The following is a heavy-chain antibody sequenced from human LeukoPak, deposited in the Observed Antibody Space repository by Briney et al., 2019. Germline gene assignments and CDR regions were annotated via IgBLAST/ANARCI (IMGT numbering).Heavy chain of an antibody. CDR3: ARDSLQLVASIFNWFDP. V-gene: IGHV3-21*01. CDR1: GFTFSSYG. Sequence: GRSLRLSCAASGFTFSSYGMHWVRQAPGKGLEWVSSISSSSSYIYYADSVKGRFTISRDNAKNSLYLQMNSLRAEDTAVYYCARDSLQLVASIFNWFDPWGQGTLVTVSS. CDR2: ISSSSSYI. J-gene: IGHJ5*02. D-gene: IGHD6-6*01.